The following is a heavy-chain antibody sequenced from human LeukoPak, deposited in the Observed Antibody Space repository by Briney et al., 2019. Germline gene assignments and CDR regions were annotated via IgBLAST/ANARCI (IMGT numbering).Heavy chain of an antibody. CDR3: ARVKNLMPEFEF. CDR2: INPNSGAI. CDR1: GYTFIDFY. V-gene: IGHV1-2*02. Sequence: ASVTVSCKASGYTFIDFYIHWVRQAPGQGLEWMGWINPNSGAIKYSQKFQGRVSMTRDTSITTVYMDLSSLRSDDTAVYYCARVKNLMPEFEFWGQGTLVTVSS. J-gene: IGHJ4*02. D-gene: IGHD1-7*01.